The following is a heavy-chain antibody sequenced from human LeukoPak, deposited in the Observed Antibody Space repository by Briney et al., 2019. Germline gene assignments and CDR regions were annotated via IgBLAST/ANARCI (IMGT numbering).Heavy chain of an antibody. CDR2: ISGSGGST. CDR3: AKGHSGSYYVLIDY. J-gene: IGHJ4*02. V-gene: IGHV3-23*01. D-gene: IGHD1-26*01. CDR1: GFTFSSYA. Sequence: GGSLRLSCAASGFTFSSYAMSWVRQAPGKGLEWVSAISGSGGSTYYADSAKGRFTISRDNSKNTLYLQMNSLRAEDTAVYYCAKGHSGSYYVLIDYWGQGTLVTVSS.